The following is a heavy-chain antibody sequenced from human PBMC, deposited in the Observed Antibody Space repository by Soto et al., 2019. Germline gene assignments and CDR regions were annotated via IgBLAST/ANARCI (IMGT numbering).Heavy chain of an antibody. CDR2: IKSKTDGGTT. D-gene: IGHD3-9*01. CDR1: GFTFSNAW. J-gene: IGHJ6*02. Sequence: EVQLVESGGGLVKPGGSLRLSCAASGFTFSNAWMNWVRQAPGKGLEWVGRIKSKTDGGTTDYAAPVKGRFTSSRDDSKNTLDLQMNSLKTEDTAVYYCTTLGTGYRYDYYGMDVWGQETTVTVSS. V-gene: IGHV3-15*07. CDR3: TTLGTGYRYDYYGMDV.